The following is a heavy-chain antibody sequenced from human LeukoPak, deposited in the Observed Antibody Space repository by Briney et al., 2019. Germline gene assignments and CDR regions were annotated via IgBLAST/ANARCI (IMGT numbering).Heavy chain of an antibody. D-gene: IGHD1/OR15-1a*01. CDR3: ATSESQTRFDY. CDR2: IFPGDSDI. Sequence: GESLKISCKASGYIFTTYWIGWVRQMPGKGLEWMGIIFPGDSDIAYSPSFQGHVTISADKSISTAFLQWSSLKASDTAIYYCATSESQTRFDYWGQGTLVTVSS. CDR1: GYIFTTYW. J-gene: IGHJ4*02. V-gene: IGHV5-51*01.